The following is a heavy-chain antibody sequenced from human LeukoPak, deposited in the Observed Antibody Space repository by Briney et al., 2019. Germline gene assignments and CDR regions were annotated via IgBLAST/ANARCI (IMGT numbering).Heavy chain of an antibody. CDR2: ISAYNGNT. Sequence: GASVKVSCKASGYTFTSYGISWVRQAPGQGLEWMGWISAYNGNTNYAQKLQGRVTTTTDTSTSTAYMELRSLRSDDTAVYYCARDRAGYSYGTFDYWGQGTLVTVSS. J-gene: IGHJ4*02. CDR3: ARDRAGYSYGTFDY. CDR1: GYTFTSYG. D-gene: IGHD5-18*01. V-gene: IGHV1-18*01.